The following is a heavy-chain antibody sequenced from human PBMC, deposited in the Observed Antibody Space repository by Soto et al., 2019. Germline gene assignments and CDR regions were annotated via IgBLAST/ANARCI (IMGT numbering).Heavy chain of an antibody. CDR2: ISYDGSNK. J-gene: IGHJ6*02. Sequence: PGGSLRLSCAASGFTFSSYAMHWVRQAPGKGLEWVAVISYDGSNKYYADSVKGRFTISRDNSKNTLYLQMNSLRAEDTAVYYCAREEIQDEDYYYYYGMDVWGQGTTVTVSS. CDR1: GFTFSSYA. CDR3: AREEIQDEDYYYYYGMDV. D-gene: IGHD5-18*01. V-gene: IGHV3-30-3*01.